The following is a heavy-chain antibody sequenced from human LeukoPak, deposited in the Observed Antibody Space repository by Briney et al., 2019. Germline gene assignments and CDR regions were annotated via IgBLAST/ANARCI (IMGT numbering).Heavy chain of an antibody. V-gene: IGHV1-2*06. Sequence: ASVKVSCKASGYTFTGYFMHWVRQAPGQGLEWMGRINPNSGGTNYAQYFQGRVTMTRDTSISTAYMDLSRLTSDDTAVYYCARDLSSTSNWELDYWGQGTPVTVSS. J-gene: IGHJ4*02. CDR1: GYTFTGYF. D-gene: IGHD1-26*01. CDR2: INPNSGGT. CDR3: ARDLSSTSNWELDY.